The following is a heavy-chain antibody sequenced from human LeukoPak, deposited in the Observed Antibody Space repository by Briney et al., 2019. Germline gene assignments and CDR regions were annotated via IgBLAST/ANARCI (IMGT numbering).Heavy chain of an antibody. V-gene: IGHV3-30*18. J-gene: IGHJ4*02. CDR3: AKEHRGYPFDY. Sequence: GRCLRLSCAPSAFTFSSYGMHWVRQAPGKGLGWVAVISYDGNNQYYADSVKGRFTISRDNSTNTLYLQMNSLRAEDTAVYYCAKEHRGYPFDYWGQGPLVTVSS. D-gene: IGHD3-10*01. CDR1: AFTFSSYG. CDR2: ISYDGNNQ.